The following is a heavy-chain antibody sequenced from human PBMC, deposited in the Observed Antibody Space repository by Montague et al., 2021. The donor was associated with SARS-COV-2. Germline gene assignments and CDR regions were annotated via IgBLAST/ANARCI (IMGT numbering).Heavy chain of an antibody. CDR1: GGSISSGGYY. J-gene: IGHJ4*02. CDR2: IYYSGST. D-gene: IGHD6-13*01. CDR3: ARSESPSYSSSPFDY. Sequence: TLSLTCIVSGGSISSGGYYWSWIRQPPGKGLEWIGYIYYSGSTYYNPSLTSRLSISLDTSKNHFSLRLSSVTAADTAVYYCARSESPSYSSSPFDYWGQGTLVTVSS. V-gene: IGHV4-31*03.